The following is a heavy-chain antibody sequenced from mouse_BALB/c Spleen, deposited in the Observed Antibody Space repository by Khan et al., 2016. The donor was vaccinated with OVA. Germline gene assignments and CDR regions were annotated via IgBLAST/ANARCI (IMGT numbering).Heavy chain of an antibody. Sequence: EVELVESGGGLVQPGGSRKLSCAASGFTFSSFGMHWVRQAPEKGLEWVAYISSGSSTIYYADTVKGRFTISSDKPKNTPFLQMTSLRSEDTAMYYCAYYGNFAWFAYWGQGTLVTVSA. J-gene: IGHJ3*01. D-gene: IGHD2-1*01. V-gene: IGHV5-17*02. CDR3: AYYGNFAWFAY. CDR1: GFTFSSFG. CDR2: ISSGSSTI.